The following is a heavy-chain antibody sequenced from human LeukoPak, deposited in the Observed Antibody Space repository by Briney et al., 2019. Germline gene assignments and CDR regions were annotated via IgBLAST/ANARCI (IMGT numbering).Heavy chain of an antibody. D-gene: IGHD2-21*02. V-gene: IGHV3-33*01. CDR1: GFTFNTYG. J-gene: IGHJ4*02. Sequence: LPGGSLRLSCAAAGFTFNTYGMHWLRQAPGKGLEWVALIWYDGSNKYYADSVKGRFTISRDNSRDTLFLQMNSLRVEDSAVYYCARDRGTNIVTAGLRPGYIDCWGQGTLVTVSS. CDR2: IWYDGSNK. CDR3: ARDRGTNIVTAGLRPGYIDC.